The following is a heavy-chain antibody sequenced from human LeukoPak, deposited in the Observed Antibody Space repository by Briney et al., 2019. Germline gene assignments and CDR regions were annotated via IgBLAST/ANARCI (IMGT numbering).Heavy chain of an antibody. CDR3: ARDPRYCSSTSCYTSPRRGSDYYYGMDV. V-gene: IGHV1-69*13. CDR2: IIPIFGTA. J-gene: IGHJ6*02. Sequence: ASVKVSCKASGGTFSSYAISWVRQAPGQGLEWMGGIIPIFGTANYAQKFQGRVTITADESTSTAYMELSSLRSEDTAVYYCARDPRYCSSTSCYTSPRRGSDYYYGMDVWGQGTTVTVSS. D-gene: IGHD2-2*02. CDR1: GGTFSSYA.